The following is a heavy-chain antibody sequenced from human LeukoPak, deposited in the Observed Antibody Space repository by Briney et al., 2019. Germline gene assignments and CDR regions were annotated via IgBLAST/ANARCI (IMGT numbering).Heavy chain of an antibody. J-gene: IGHJ5*02. D-gene: IGHD3-10*01. V-gene: IGHV4-59*01. CDR2: IYYSGST. Sequence: SETLSLTCAVYGGSFSGYYWSWIRQPPGKGLEWIGYIYYSGSTNYNPSLKSRVTISVDTSKNQFSLKLSSVTAADTAVYYCARTPTGSGSPNWFDPWGQGTLVTVSS. CDR1: GGSFSGYY. CDR3: ARTPTGSGSPNWFDP.